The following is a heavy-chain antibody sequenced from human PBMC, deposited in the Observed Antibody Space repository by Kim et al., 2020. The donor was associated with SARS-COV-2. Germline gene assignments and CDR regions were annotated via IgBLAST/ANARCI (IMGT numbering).Heavy chain of an antibody. Sequence: GGSLRLSCAASGFTFSSFGMSWVRQAPGKGLEWVSAISGSAVTTNYADSVKGRFTISRDNSKNTLFLQMNSLRADDTAVYYCAKRIGTEAGTSQFYFDSWGQGTLVTVSS. CDR2: ISGSAVTT. J-gene: IGHJ4*02. CDR1: GFTFSSFG. V-gene: IGHV3-23*01. D-gene: IGHD6-13*01. CDR3: AKRIGTEAGTSQFYFDS.